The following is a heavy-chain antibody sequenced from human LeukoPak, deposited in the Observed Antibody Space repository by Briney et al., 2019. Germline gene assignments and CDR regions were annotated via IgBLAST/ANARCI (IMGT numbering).Heavy chain of an antibody. Sequence: ASVKVSCKASGYTFTGYYMHWVRQAPGQGLEWMGRINPNSGGTNYAQKFQGRVTMTRDTSISTAYMELSRLRSDDTAVYYCARAVYYDSSGYGYWYLDLWGRGTLVTVSS. CDR1: GYTFTGYY. D-gene: IGHD3-22*01. CDR3: ARAVYYDSSGYGYWYLDL. V-gene: IGHV1-2*06. CDR2: INPNSGGT. J-gene: IGHJ2*01.